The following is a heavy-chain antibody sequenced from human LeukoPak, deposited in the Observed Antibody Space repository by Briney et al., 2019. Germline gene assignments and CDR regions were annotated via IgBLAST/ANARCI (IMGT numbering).Heavy chain of an antibody. Sequence: GGSLRLSCVASGFTFTTYWMNWVRQAPGKGLEWVANIKQDGSETYYVDSVKGRFTISRDNGRNSLFLQMGSLRVEDTAVYYCVRGFDWTNAFDLWGQGTMVTVSS. CDR3: VRGFDWTNAFDL. CDR1: GFTFTTYW. CDR2: IKQDGSET. D-gene: IGHD3-9*01. J-gene: IGHJ3*01. V-gene: IGHV3-7*01.